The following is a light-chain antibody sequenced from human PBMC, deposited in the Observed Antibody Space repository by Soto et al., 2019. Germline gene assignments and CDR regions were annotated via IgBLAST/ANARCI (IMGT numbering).Light chain of an antibody. CDR3: QQYATSPPRT. CDR1: QSVSNNF. J-gene: IGKJ1*01. CDR2: GAS. V-gene: IGKV3-20*01. Sequence: EIVLTQSPGTVSLSLGERATLSCRASQSVSNNFLAWYQQKPGQAPRLLIYGASSRATGIPDRFSGSGSGTDFTLTISRLETEDFGVYYCQQYATSPPRTFGQGTKVDIK.